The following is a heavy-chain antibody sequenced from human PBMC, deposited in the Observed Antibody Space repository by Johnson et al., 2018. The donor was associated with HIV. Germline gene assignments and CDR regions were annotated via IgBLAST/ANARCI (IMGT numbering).Heavy chain of an antibody. Sequence: QVQLVESGGGVVQPGRSLRLSCAASGFTFSSYAMHWVRQAPGKGLEWVAVISYDGSNKYYADSVQGRFTISRDNSKNTLYLQMNSLRAEDTAVYECARDSDSLFAFDIWGQGTMVTVSS. D-gene: IGHD3-22*01. CDR1: GFTFSSYA. V-gene: IGHV3-30-3*01. CDR2: ISYDGSNK. J-gene: IGHJ3*02. CDR3: ARDSDSLFAFDI.